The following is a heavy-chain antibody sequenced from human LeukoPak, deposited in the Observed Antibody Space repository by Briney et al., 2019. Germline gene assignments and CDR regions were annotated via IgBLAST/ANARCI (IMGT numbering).Heavy chain of an antibody. J-gene: IGHJ4*02. CDR2: INPSGGST. CDR1: GYTFTSYY. V-gene: IGHV1-46*01. Sequence: ASVKVSCKASGYTFTSYYMHWVRQAPGQGLEWMGIINPSGGSTSYAQKFQGRVTMTRNTSISTAYMELSSLRSEDTAVYYCARGVEVGRLDYWGQGTLVTVSS. CDR3: ARGVEVGRLDY. D-gene: IGHD1-26*01.